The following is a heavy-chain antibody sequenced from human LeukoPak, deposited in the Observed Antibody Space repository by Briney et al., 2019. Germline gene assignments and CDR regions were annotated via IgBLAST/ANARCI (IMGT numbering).Heavy chain of an antibody. D-gene: IGHD3-10*01. Sequence: SETLSLTCTVSGGSISSSSYYWGWIRQPPGKGLEWIGEIDHSGSTSYNPSLKSRVTISVDTFKNQFSLKLISVTAADTAVYYCARGGYGPGSHYRYWGQGTLVTVP. CDR1: GGSISSSSYY. CDR3: ARGGYGPGSHYRY. V-gene: IGHV4-39*07. CDR2: IDHSGST. J-gene: IGHJ4*02.